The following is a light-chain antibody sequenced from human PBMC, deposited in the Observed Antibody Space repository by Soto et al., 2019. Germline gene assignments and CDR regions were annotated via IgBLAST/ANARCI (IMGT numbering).Light chain of an antibody. V-gene: IGLV2-14*01. J-gene: IGLJ1*01. Sequence: QSVLTQPASVSGSPGQSITISCTGTSSDVGGYNYVSWYQQHPGKAPKLMIHDVSNRPSGVSNRFSGSKSGNTASLTISGLQAEDEADYYCSSYTSSSTSGFGTGTKLTVL. CDR3: SSYTSSSTSG. CDR2: DVS. CDR1: SSDVGGYNY.